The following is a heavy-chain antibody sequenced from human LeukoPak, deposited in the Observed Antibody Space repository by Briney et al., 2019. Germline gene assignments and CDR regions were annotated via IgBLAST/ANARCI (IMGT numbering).Heavy chain of an antibody. CDR2: ISGSAGST. CDR1: GFTFSSYA. V-gene: IGHV3-23*01. J-gene: IGHJ4*02. D-gene: IGHD4-17*01. Sequence: SGGSLRLSCGASGFTFSSYAMSWVRQAPGKGLEWVSAISGSAGSTHYADSVKGRFTISRDNSKNTLYLQMDSLRADDTAVYYCAKGRAKATVTAGDHWGQGTLATVSS. CDR3: AKGRAKATVTAGDH.